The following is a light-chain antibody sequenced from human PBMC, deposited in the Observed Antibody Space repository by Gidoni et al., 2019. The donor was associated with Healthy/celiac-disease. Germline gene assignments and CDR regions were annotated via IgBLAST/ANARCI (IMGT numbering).Light chain of an antibody. J-gene: IGKJ4*01. CDR1: QGISSW. CDR2: AAS. V-gene: IGKV1-12*02. CDR3: QQSNSFPSLT. Sequence: IQVTPYTASWSASVGDRVTITWRASQGISSWLAWYQQKPGKAPKLLIYAASSWESGVPSRFSGSGSGTDFTLTISSLQSEDFAIYYCQQSNSFPSLTFGGGTKVEIK.